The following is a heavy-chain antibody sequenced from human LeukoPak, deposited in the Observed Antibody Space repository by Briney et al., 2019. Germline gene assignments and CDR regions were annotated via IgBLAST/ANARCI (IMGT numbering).Heavy chain of an antibody. CDR1: GFTFSSYA. CDR3: AKIQYYYESSGLIFDY. J-gene: IGHJ4*02. V-gene: IGHV3-23*01. Sequence: PGGSLRLSCAASGFTFSSYAMSWVRQAPGKGLEWVSAISGSGGSTYYADSVKGRFTISRDNSKNTLYLQMNSLRAEDTAVYYCAKIQYYYESSGLIFDYWGQGTLVTVSS. CDR2: ISGSGGST. D-gene: IGHD3-22*01.